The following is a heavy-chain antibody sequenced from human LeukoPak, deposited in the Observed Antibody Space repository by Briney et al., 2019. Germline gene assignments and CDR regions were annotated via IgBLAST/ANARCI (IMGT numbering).Heavy chain of an antibody. V-gene: IGHV4-61*01. CDR2: IYYSGST. CDR1: GVSVSSGSYY. D-gene: IGHD3-3*01. CDR3: AATIFGVVIPPHFDY. Sequence: SETLSLTCTVSGVSVSSGSYYWSWIRQPPGKGLEWIGYIYYSGSTNYNPSLKSRVTISVDTSRNQFSLKLSSVTAADTAVYYCAATIFGVVIPPHFDYWGQGTLVTVSS. J-gene: IGHJ4*02.